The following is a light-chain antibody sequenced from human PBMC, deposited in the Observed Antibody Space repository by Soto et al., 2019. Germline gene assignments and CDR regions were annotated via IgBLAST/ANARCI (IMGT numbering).Light chain of an antibody. J-gene: IGLJ1*01. CDR1: STDFGGQNY. Sequence: QSVLTQPASVSGSPGQSITISCTGTSTDFGGQNYVSWYQQRPGRAPKLILYEVSNRPSGVSNRFSGSKSGNTASLTISGLQAEDVADYYCSSYTDVVTLEVFGPGTKVTVL. CDR2: EVS. CDR3: SSYTDVVTLEV. V-gene: IGLV2-14*01.